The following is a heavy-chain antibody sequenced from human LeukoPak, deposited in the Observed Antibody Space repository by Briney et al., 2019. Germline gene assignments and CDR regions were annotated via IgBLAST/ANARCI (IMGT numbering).Heavy chain of an antibody. CDR3: ARVVSVVVPAAIHRWFDP. J-gene: IGHJ5*02. CDR2: IYTSGST. CDR1: GGSISSYY. V-gene: IGHV4-4*07. Sequence: SETLSLTCTVSGGSISSYYWSWIRQPAGKGLEWIGRIYTSGSTNYNPSLKSRVTMSVDTSKNQFSLKLSSVTAADTAVYYCARVVSVVVPAAIHRWFDPRGQGTLVTVSS. D-gene: IGHD2-2*02.